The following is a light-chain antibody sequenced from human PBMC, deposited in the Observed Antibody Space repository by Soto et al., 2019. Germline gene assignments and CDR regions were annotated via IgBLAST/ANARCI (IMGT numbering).Light chain of an antibody. CDR3: QQYGRSLRT. CDR2: DAS. J-gene: IGKJ1*01. CDR1: QTTNNY. V-gene: IGKV1-39*01. Sequence: DIQMTHSPSSLSASVGDRVTITCRASQTTNNYLNWYQQKPGKAPKLLIYDASSLESGVPSRFSGSGSGTDFTLTISRLEPEDFAVYYCQQYGRSLRTFGQGSKVDIK.